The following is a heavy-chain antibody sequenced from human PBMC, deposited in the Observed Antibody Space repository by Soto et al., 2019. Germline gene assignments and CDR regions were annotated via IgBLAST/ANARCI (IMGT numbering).Heavy chain of an antibody. Sequence: QVQLVQSGAEVKKPGASVKVSCKASGYTFTNYGISWVRQAPGQGLEWMGWISAYNGNINYAQKLQGRVTMTTDTSASTAYMELGSLRSDDTAMYYCASSYCGGNCYSKLPLDCYYYGMGVWGQGTTVTVSS. D-gene: IGHD2-21*02. V-gene: IGHV1-18*01. CDR1: GYTFTNYG. J-gene: IGHJ6*02. CDR2: ISAYNGNI. CDR3: ASSYCGGNCYSKLPLDCYYYGMGV.